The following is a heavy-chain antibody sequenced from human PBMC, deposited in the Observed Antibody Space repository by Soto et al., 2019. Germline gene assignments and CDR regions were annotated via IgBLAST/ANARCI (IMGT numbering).Heavy chain of an antibody. CDR3: ARDGSYGPGAFDI. V-gene: IGHV1-69*13. J-gene: IGHJ3*02. D-gene: IGHD5-18*01. CDR1: GGTFSSYA. Sequence: SVKVSCKASGGTFSSYAISWVRQAPGQGLEWMGGIIPIFGTANYAQKFQGRVTITADESTSTAYMELSSLRSEDTAVYYCARDGSYGPGAFDIWGQGTMVTVSS. CDR2: IIPIFGTA.